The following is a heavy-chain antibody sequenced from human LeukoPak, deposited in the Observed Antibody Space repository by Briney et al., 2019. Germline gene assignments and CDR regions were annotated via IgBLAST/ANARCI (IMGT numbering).Heavy chain of an antibody. CDR2: IYYSGST. CDR1: GGSISSGGHY. CDR3: ARSDRDLWYFDL. Sequence: NPSQTLSLTCTVSGGSISSGGHYWSWIRQHPEKGLEWIGYIYYSGSTYYNPSLKSRVTISVDTSKNQFSLRLNSVTAADTAVYYCARSDRDLWYFDLWGRGTLVTVSS. J-gene: IGHJ2*01. V-gene: IGHV4-31*03.